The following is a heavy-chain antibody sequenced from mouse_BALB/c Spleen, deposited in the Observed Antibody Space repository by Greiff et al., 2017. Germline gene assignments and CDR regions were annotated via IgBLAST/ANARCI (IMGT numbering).Heavy chain of an antibody. V-gene: IGHV14-4*02. D-gene: IGHD4-1*01. J-gene: IGHJ2*01. Sequence: VQLKQSGAELVRSGASVKLSCTASGFNIKDYYMHWVKQRPEQGLEWIGWIDPENGDTEYAPKFQGKATMTADTSSNTAYLQLSSLTSEDTAVYYCNAGRRYYFDYWGQGTTLTVSS. CDR1: GFNIKDYY. CDR3: NAGRRYYFDY. CDR2: IDPENGDT.